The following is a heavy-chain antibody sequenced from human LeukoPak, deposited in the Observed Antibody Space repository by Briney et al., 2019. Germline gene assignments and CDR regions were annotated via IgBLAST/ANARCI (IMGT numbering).Heavy chain of an antibody. J-gene: IGHJ4*02. Sequence: ASVKVSCKASGYTFTGYYMHWVRQAPGQGLEWMGRINPNSGGTNYAQKFQGRVTMTRDTSISTAYMELSSLRSEDTAVYYCARHSSGWVANDYWGQGTLVTVSS. V-gene: IGHV1-2*06. CDR3: ARHSSGWVANDY. CDR1: GYTFTGYY. CDR2: INPNSGGT. D-gene: IGHD6-19*01.